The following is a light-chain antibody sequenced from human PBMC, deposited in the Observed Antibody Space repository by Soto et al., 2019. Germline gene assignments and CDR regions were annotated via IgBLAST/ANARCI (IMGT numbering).Light chain of an antibody. V-gene: IGKV3-20*01. CDR2: GAS. CDR3: QQYGSSPLYT. Sequence: EIVLTQSPGTLSLSPGARATLSCRASQSVSSSYVAWYQQKPGQAPRLLMYGASSRATGIPDRFSGSGSGTDFTLTISRLEPEDFAVYYCQQYGSSPLYTFGQGTKLEIK. CDR1: QSVSSSY. J-gene: IGKJ2*01.